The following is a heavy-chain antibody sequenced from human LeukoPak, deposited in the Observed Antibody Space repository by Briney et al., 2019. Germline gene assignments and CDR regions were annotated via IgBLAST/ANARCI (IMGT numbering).Heavy chain of an antibody. D-gene: IGHD3-22*01. J-gene: IGHJ4*02. CDR2: INPNSGGT. V-gene: IGHV1-2*02. CDR1: GYTFTGYY. Sequence: ASVKVSCKASGYTFTGYYMHWVRQAPGQGLEWMGWINPNSGGTNYAQKFQGRVTMTRDTSISTAYMELSRLRSDDTAVYYCARVKTMIVVVTLFDYWGQGTLVTVSS. CDR3: ARVKTMIVVVTLFDY.